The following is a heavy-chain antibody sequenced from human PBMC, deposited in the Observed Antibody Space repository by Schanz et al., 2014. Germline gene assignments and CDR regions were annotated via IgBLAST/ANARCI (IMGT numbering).Heavy chain of an antibody. V-gene: IGHV3-7*01. CDR3: ARDKGGYHPFDY. CDR2: IKQDESET. Sequence: EVQLVESGGGLVQPGGSLRLSCAASGFTFSTYWMSWVRQAPGKGLEWVANIKQDESETSYVDSVKGRFTISRDNAKNSLYLQMNSLRAEDTAVYYCARDKGGYHPFDYWGQGTLVTVSS. D-gene: IGHD3-22*01. CDR1: GFTFSTYW. J-gene: IGHJ4*02.